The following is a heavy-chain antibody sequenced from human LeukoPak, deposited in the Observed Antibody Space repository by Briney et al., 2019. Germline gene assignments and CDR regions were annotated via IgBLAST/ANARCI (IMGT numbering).Heavy chain of an antibody. CDR2: ISSSGSTI. J-gene: IGHJ4*02. CDR3: AKDFFLAPRYTPDY. Sequence: GGSLRLSCAASGFTFSDYYMSWIRQAPGKGLEWVSYISSSGSTIYYADSVKGRLTISRDNAKNSLYLQMNSLRAEDTAVYYCAKDFFLAPRYTPDYWGQGTLVTVSS. D-gene: IGHD2-2*02. V-gene: IGHV3-11*01. CDR1: GFTFSDYY.